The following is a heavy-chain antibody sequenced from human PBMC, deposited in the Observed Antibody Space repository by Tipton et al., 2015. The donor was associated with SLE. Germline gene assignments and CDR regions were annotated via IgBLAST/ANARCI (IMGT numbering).Heavy chain of an antibody. CDR2: IYYSGST. CDR1: GGSISSHY. J-gene: IGHJ6*02. Sequence: TLSFTCTVSGGSISSHYWSWIRQPPGKGLEWIGYIYYSGSTNYNPSLKSRVTISVDTSKNQFSLKLSSVTAADTAVYYCARQRRLLRYYYGMDVWGQGTTVTVSS. V-gene: IGHV4-59*08. CDR3: ARQRRLLRYYYGMDV. D-gene: IGHD4-17*01.